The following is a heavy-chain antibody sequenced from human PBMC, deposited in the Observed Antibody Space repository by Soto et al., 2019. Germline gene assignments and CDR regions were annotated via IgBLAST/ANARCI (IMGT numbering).Heavy chain of an antibody. CDR2: ISGSGGST. CDR1: GFTFSSYA. V-gene: IGHV3-23*01. Sequence: PGGSLRLSCAASGFTFSSYAMSWVRQAPGKGLEWVSAISGSGGSTYYADSVKGRFTISRDNSKNTLYLQMNSLRAEDTAVYYCAKDPRRKIHIPVARDYYYYGMDVWGQGTTLTVSS. D-gene: IGHD6-19*01. J-gene: IGHJ6*02. CDR3: AKDPRRKIHIPVARDYYYYGMDV.